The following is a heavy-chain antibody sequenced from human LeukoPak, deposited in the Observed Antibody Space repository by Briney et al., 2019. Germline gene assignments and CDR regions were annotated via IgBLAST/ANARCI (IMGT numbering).Heavy chain of an antibody. Sequence: SETLSLTCTVSGASISSSSYYWGWIRQPPGKGLEWIGSIYYSGSTYYNPSLKSRVTISVDTSKNQFSLKLSSVTAADTAVYYCARQGMVRGVGYWGQGTLVTVSS. CDR2: IYYSGST. CDR1: GASISSSSYY. V-gene: IGHV4-39*01. J-gene: IGHJ4*02. D-gene: IGHD3-10*01. CDR3: ARQGMVRGVGY.